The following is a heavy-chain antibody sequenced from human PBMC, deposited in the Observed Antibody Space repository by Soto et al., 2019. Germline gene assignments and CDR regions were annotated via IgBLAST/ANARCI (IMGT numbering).Heavy chain of an antibody. CDR1: GFTFSNAL. CDR3: TTYYDILTGYGWNDY. D-gene: IGHD3-9*01. V-gene: IGHV3-15*07. Sequence: GGSLRPSCAASGFTFSNALMNWVRQAPGKGLEWVGRIKSKTDGGTTDYAAPVKGRFTISRDDSKNTLYLQMNSLKTEDTAVYYCTTYYDILTGYGWNDYWGQGTLVTVSS. J-gene: IGHJ4*02. CDR2: IKSKTDGGTT.